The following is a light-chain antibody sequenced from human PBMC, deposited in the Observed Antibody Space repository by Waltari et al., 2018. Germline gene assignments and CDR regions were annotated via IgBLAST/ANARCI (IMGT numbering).Light chain of an antibody. CDR2: LGS. Sequence: DIVMTQSPLSLPVTPGEPASISCRSSQSLLHSNGYNYLDWYLQKQGQSPQLLIYLGSNRASGVPDRLSGSGSGTDFTLKISRVEAEDVGVYYCMQALQTPLTFGPGTKVDIK. CDR3: MQALQTPLT. J-gene: IGKJ3*01. CDR1: QSLLHSNGYNY. V-gene: IGKV2-28*01.